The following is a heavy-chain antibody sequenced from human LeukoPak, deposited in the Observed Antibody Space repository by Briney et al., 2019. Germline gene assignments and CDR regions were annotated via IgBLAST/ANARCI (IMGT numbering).Heavy chain of an antibody. D-gene: IGHD1-26*01. CDR1: GFTFSSYG. V-gene: IGHV3-30*03. CDR3: ARVSAYSGSYYSGFDY. J-gene: IGHJ4*02. CDR2: ISYDGSNK. Sequence: PGRSLRLSCAASGFTFSSYGMHWVRQAPGKGLEWVTVISYDGSNKYYADSVKGRFTISRDNSKNTLYLQMNSLRTEDTAVYCCARVSAYSGSYYSGFDYWGQGTLVTVSS.